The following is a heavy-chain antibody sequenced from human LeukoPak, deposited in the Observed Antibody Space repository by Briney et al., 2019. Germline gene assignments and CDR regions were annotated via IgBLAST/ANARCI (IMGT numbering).Heavy chain of an antibody. J-gene: IGHJ5*02. Sequence: SVKVSCKASGGTFSTYSINWVRQAAGQGLESMGRIIPLLGITHYAQNFQGRVTITEDNPTRTAYMELSRLGSEDTAVYYCARSGHCSGGTCYGGGWFDPWGQGTLVTVPS. CDR2: IIPLLGIT. CDR1: GGTFSTYS. V-gene: IGHV1-69*02. CDR3: ARSGHCSGGTCYGGGWFDP. D-gene: IGHD2-15*01.